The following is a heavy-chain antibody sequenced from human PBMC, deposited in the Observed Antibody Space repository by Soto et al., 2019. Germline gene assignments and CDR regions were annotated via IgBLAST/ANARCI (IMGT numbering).Heavy chain of an antibody. J-gene: IGHJ4*02. CDR1: GGSISSGDYY. D-gene: IGHD1-26*01. V-gene: IGHV4-30-4*01. CDR3: ARSRHSGSYFFDY. CDR2: IHNTGSP. Sequence: SETLSLTCTVSGGSISSGDYYWTWIRQPPGKGLEWIAYIHNTGSPYYNLSLKSRLTISLDTSKDQFSLRLSSVTAVDTAVYYCARSRHSGSYFFDYWGQGILVTVSS.